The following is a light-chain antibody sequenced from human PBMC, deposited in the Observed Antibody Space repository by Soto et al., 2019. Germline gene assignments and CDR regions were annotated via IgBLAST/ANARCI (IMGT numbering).Light chain of an antibody. J-gene: IGKJ1*01. Sequence: VMGQSPAIASVPIGEGDTLCCMASQSIGDTLAWYQQKPAQAPRLLIYDVSNRATGIPARFSGSGSGTDFTLTISSLVPEDVAVYYCRQRCNWPPSTFGQGTKVDIK. CDR3: RQRCNWPPST. CDR2: DVS. CDR1: QSIGDT. V-gene: IGKV3-11*01.